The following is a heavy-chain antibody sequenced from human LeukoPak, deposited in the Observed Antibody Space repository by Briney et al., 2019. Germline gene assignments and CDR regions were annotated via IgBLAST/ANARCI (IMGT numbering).Heavy chain of an antibody. J-gene: IGHJ4*02. CDR1: GFTFSDYY. CDR3: ARGDSSSWYTCDY. CDR2: ISSSGSNI. V-gene: IGHV3-11*01. Sequence: GGSLRLSCAASGFTFSDYYMSWIRQAPGKGLEWVSYISSSGSNIYYADSVKGRFTISRDNAKNSLYLQMNSLRAEETAVYYCARGDSSSWYTCDYWGQGTLVTVSS. D-gene: IGHD6-13*01.